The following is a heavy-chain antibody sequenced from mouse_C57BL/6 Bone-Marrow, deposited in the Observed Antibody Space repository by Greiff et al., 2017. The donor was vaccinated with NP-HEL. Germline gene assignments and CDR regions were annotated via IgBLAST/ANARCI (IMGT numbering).Heavy chain of an antibody. V-gene: IGHV1-82*01. CDR3: ARAKGYYFVY. J-gene: IGHJ2*01. CDR1: GYAFSSSW. Sequence: LVESGPELVKPGASVKISCKASGYAFSSSWMNWVKQRPGKGLEWIGRIYPGDGDTYYNGKLKGKATLTADKSSSTAYMQLSSLTSDDSAVYFSARAKGYYFVYRGQDTTLPVSS. CDR2: IYPGDGDT.